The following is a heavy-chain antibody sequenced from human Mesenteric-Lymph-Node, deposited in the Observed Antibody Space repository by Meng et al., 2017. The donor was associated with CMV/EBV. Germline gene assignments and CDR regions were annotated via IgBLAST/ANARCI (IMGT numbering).Heavy chain of an antibody. J-gene: IGHJ6*02. CDR2: INPSGGST. V-gene: IGHV1-46*01. D-gene: IGHD6-6*01. Sequence: ASVKVSCKASGYTFTSYDMHWVRQAPGQGLEWMGIINPSGGSTSYAQKFQGRVTMTRDTSTSTVYMELSSLRSEDTAVYYCARSFAQHGSSSSHYYYGMDVWGQGTTVTVSS. CDR3: ARSFAQHGSSSSHYYYGMDV. CDR1: GYTFTSYD.